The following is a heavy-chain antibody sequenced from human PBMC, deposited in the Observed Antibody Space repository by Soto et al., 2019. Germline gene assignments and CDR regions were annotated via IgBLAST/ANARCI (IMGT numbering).Heavy chain of an antibody. CDR2: IWCDGSNK. CDR1: GFTFSSYG. V-gene: IGHV3-33*01. J-gene: IGHJ4*02. D-gene: IGHD6-13*01. Sequence: GGSLRLSCAASGFTFSSYGMHWVRQAPGKGLEWVAVIWCDGSNKYCADSVKGRFTISRDNSKNTLYLQMNSLRAEDTAVYYCAREGPQYSSSWYYGEFDYWGQGTLVTVSS. CDR3: AREGPQYSSSWYYGEFDY.